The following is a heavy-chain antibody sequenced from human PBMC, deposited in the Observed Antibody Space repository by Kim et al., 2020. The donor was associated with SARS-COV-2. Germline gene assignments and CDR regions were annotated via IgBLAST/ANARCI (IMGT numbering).Heavy chain of an antibody. V-gene: IGHV1-18*01. CDR2: ISGYNGNT. CDR1: GYTFTSNG. Sequence: ASVKVSCKASGYTFTSNGINWVRQAPGRGLEWMGWISGYNGNTNYAQKVQGRVIMTTDTSTSTAYMELRSLRSDDTAVYYCARGSYGSGRAPFGYWGQGT. CDR3: ARGSYGSGRAPFGY. D-gene: IGHD3-10*01. J-gene: IGHJ4*02.